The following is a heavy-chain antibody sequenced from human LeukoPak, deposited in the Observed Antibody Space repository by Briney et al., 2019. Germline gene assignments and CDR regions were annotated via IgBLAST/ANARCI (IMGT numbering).Heavy chain of an antibody. D-gene: IGHD3-10*01. Sequence: ASVKVSCKASGYTFTSYDINWVRQATGQGLEWMGWMNPNSGNTGYAQKFQGRVTITRNTSISTAYMELSSLRSEDTAVYYCARGGSGRYYYYYMDVWGKGTTVTVSS. V-gene: IGHV1-8*03. J-gene: IGHJ6*03. CDR3: ARGGSGRYYYYYMDV. CDR2: MNPNSGNT. CDR1: GYTFTSYD.